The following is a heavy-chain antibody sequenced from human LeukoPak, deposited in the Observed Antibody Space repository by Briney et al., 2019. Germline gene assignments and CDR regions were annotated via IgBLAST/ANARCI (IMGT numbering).Heavy chain of an antibody. D-gene: IGHD2-15*01. Sequence: GESLKISFKGSGYSFTRYWIGWVRQMPETGLEWMGVIYPADSDTTYNPSFQGQVTISVDRSINTAYLQWSSLKASDTAMYYCARRCMSGYCSSGGPMDDYWGQGTLVTVSS. V-gene: IGHV5-51*01. CDR1: GYSFTRYW. CDR3: ARRCMSGYCSSGGPMDDY. CDR2: IYPADSDT. J-gene: IGHJ4*02.